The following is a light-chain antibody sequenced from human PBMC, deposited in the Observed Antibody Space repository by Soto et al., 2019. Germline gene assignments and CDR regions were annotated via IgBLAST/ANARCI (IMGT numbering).Light chain of an antibody. J-gene: IGKJ1*01. CDR2: AAS. V-gene: IGKV1-39*01. CDR1: QSISSY. CDR3: QQSYSTPCT. Sequence: DIQMTQSPSSLSASVGDRVTITCRASQSISSYLNWYQQKPGKAPKLLIYAASSLHSGVPSRLSGGGSGTDFTLIISSLQPEEFATYYCQQSYSTPCTFGQGTKVEIK.